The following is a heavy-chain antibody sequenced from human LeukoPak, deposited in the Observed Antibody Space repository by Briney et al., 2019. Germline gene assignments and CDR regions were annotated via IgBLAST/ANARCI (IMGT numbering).Heavy chain of an antibody. CDR2: INTNTGNP. V-gene: IGHV7-4-1*02. Sequence: ASVKVSCKASGYTFTSYAMNWVRQAPGQGLEWMGWINTNTGNPTYAQGFTGRFVFSLDTSVSTAYLQISSLKAEDTAVYYCARGDSSSWYYQYYYYYMDVWGKGTTVTVSS. D-gene: IGHD6-13*01. J-gene: IGHJ6*03. CDR3: ARGDSSSWYYQYYYYYMDV. CDR1: GYTFTSYA.